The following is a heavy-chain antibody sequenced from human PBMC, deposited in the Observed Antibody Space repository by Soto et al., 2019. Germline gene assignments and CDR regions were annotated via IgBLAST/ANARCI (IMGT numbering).Heavy chain of an antibody. Sequence: ASVKVSCKASGFTFTSSAVQWVRQARGQRLEWIGWIVVGSGNTNYAQKFQERVTITRDMSTSTAYMELSSLRSEDTAVYYCAAVIPYDSSGGFDYWGQGTLVTVSS. CDR1: GFTFTSSA. D-gene: IGHD3-22*01. J-gene: IGHJ4*02. CDR2: IVVGSGNT. CDR3: AAVIPYDSSGGFDY. V-gene: IGHV1-58*01.